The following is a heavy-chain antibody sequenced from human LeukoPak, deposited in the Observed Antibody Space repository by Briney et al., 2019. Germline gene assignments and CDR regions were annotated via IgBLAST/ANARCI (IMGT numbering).Heavy chain of an antibody. J-gene: IGHJ4*02. V-gene: IGHV1-2*02. Sequence: ASVKVSCKASGYTFIGYYMHWVRQAPGQGLEWMGWINPNSGGTNSAQKFQGRVTMTRDTSVSTAYMELNRLTSDDTAVYYCARGRSGGSYYFYFDYWGQGTLVTVSS. D-gene: IGHD1-26*01. CDR3: ARGRSGGSYYFYFDY. CDR2: INPNSGGT. CDR1: GYTFIGYY.